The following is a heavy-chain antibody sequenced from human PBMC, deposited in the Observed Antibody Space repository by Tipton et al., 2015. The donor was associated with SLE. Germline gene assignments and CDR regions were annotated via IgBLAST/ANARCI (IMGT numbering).Heavy chain of an antibody. D-gene: IGHD3-10*01. CDR3: AKYASGTMFEY. J-gene: IGHJ4*02. V-gene: IGHV4-39*01. CDR1: GGSISSSGHY. Sequence: TLSLTCTVSGGSISSSGHYWGWIRQPPGKGLEWIGSNYYSVATHYNPSLKSRVTISADTSKNQFSLRLTSVTAADTAVYYCAKYASGTMFEYWGQGTLVTVSS. CDR2: NYYSVAT.